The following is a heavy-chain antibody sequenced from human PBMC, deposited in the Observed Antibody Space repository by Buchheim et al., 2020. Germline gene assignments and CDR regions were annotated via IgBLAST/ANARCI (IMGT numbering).Heavy chain of an antibody. CDR1: GGSFSGYY. CDR3: ARVKVRLYCYGSGRNTYYFDY. Sequence: QVQLQQWGAGLLKPSETLSLTCAVYGGSFSGYYWSWIRQPPGKGLEWIGEINHSGSTNYNPSLKSRVTISVDTSKNQLSLKLSSVTAADTAVYYCARVKVRLYCYGSGRNTYYFDYWGQGTL. CDR2: INHSGST. J-gene: IGHJ4*02. V-gene: IGHV4-34*01. D-gene: IGHD3-10*01.